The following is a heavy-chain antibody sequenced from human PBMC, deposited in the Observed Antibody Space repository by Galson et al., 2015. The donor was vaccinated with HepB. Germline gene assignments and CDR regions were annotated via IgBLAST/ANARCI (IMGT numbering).Heavy chain of an antibody. Sequence: SLRLSCAASGFTFRNYGMHWVRQAPGKGLEWVAYIQYNGFTKYYGDSVTGRFTISRDNSKNTLYLRMNSLRPEDTALYHCARNTPASGYHGLHYGGQGTLVTVSS. D-gene: IGHD6-25*01. J-gene: IGHJ4*02. CDR2: IQYNGFTK. CDR3: ARNTPASGYHGLHY. CDR1: GFTFRNYG. V-gene: IGHV3-30*02.